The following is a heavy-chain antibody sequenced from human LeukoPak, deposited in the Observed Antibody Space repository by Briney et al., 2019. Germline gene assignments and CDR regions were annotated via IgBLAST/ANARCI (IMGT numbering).Heavy chain of an antibody. Sequence: ASVKVSCKASGYTFTGNYMHWVRQAPGQGLEWMGWINPNSGGTNYAQKFQGRVTMTRDTSISTAYVELSSLRSDDTAVYYCARGPLYYYDSSGPFDYWGQGTQVTVSS. CDR2: INPNSGGT. CDR3: ARGPLYYYDSSGPFDY. D-gene: IGHD3-22*01. V-gene: IGHV1-2*02. CDR1: GYTFTGNY. J-gene: IGHJ4*02.